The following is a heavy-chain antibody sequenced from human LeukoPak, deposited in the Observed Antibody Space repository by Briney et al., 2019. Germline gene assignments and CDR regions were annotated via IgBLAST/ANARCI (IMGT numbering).Heavy chain of an antibody. J-gene: IGHJ4*02. Sequence: GSPRLSCAASGFTFSTYVMSWVCQAPGKGLEWVSAISGSGGSTYYVDSVKGRFTISRDNSKNTLYLQMNSLGADDTAVYYCAKGNWRYFDYWVQGTLVTVPS. V-gene: IGHV3-23*01. CDR2: ISGSGGST. D-gene: IGHD1-1*01. CDR3: AKGNWRYFDY. CDR1: GFTFSTYV.